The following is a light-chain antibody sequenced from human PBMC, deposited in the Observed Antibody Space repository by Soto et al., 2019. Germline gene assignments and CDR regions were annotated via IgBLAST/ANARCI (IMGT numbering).Light chain of an antibody. CDR1: QGVSGY. Sequence: DIVLTQSPSTLSLSLGNRATISCRASQGVSGYLAWYQQKPGQAPRFLIYDASNLHTGIPARFSGSRSGTDFTLTITSLEPEDFAIYYCQQCSNSPSTFGGGTKVEI. J-gene: IGKJ4*01. CDR3: QQCSNSPST. CDR2: DAS. V-gene: IGKV3D-11*01.